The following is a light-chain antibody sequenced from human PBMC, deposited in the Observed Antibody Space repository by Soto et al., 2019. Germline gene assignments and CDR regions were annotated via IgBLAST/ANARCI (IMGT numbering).Light chain of an antibody. Sequence: DIQMTQSPSSLSASVGDRVTITCRATQNISNYLNWYQQKPGKAPNLLIFAASSLQSGVPSRFSGSGSGTDFTLSISSLQPEDFATYYCQQSYSTPLTFGGGTKVDI. CDR1: QNISNY. CDR3: QQSYSTPLT. V-gene: IGKV1-39*01. J-gene: IGKJ4*01. CDR2: AAS.